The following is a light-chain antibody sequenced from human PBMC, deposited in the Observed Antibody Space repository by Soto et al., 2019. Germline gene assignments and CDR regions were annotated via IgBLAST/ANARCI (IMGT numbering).Light chain of an antibody. J-gene: IGKJ5*01. CDR1: QSVASN. V-gene: IGKV3-15*01. CDR2: AAS. Sequence: EMAVKQSPATLSVTTGERATLSCRASQSVASNLAWYQQKPGQTPMLLIYAASTRATGILARFSGSGSGTDFTLTISRLEPEDFAVYYCQQYVSALITFCQGRRPEN. CDR3: QQYVSALIT.